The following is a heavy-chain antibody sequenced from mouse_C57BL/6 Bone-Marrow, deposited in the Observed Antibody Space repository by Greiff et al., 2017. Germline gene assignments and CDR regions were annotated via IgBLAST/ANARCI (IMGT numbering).Heavy chain of an antibody. CDR3: TRFWFAY. CDR1: AFNFKDDY. V-gene: IGHV14-4*01. CDR2: IDPENGDT. J-gene: IGHJ3*01. Sequence: FQLQRFGAELVRPGAPAKWSCPPFAFNFKDDYMHWVKQRPDQGLEWIGWIDPENGDTDYASKFQGKATITADTSSNTAYLQLSSLTSEDTAVYYCTRFWFAYWGQGTLVTVSA.